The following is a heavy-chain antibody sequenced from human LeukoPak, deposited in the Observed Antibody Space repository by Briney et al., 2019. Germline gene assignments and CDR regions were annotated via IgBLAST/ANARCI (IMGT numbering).Heavy chain of an antibody. Sequence: GGSLRLSCAASGFTFSTYAMSWVRQAPGKGLEWVSAISGSGGSTYYADSVKGRFTISRDNSKNTLYLQMNSLRAEDTAVYYCAKRRGLELTYYYYTDVWGKGTTVTVSS. CDR3: AKRRGLELTYYYYTDV. CDR1: GFTFSTYA. CDR2: ISGSGGST. V-gene: IGHV3-23*01. D-gene: IGHD1-7*01. J-gene: IGHJ6*03.